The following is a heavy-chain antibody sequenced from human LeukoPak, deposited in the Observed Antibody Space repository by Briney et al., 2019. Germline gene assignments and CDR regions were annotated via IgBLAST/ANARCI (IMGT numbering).Heavy chain of an antibody. D-gene: IGHD2-15*01. CDR3: AGVGVVVVAATQWYFDY. CDR1: GYTFTGYY. Sequence: ASVKVSCKASGYTFTGYYMHWVRQAPGQGLEWMGWINPNSGGTNYVQKFQGRVTMTRDTSISTAYMELSRLRSDDTAVYYCAGVGVVVVAATQWYFDYWGQGTLVTVSS. V-gene: IGHV1-2*02. J-gene: IGHJ4*02. CDR2: INPNSGGT.